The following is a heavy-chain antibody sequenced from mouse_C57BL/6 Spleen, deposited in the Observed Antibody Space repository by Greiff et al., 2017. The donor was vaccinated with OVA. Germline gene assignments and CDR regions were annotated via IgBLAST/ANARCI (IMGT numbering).Heavy chain of an antibody. D-gene: IGHD3-2*02. Sequence: EVKLMESGAELVRPGASVKLSCTASGFNIKDDYMHWVKQRPEQGLEWIGWIDPENGDTEYASKFQGKATITADTSSNTAYLQLSSLTSEDTAVYYGARDSPGAYWGQGTLVTVSA. J-gene: IGHJ3*01. CDR1: GFNIKDDY. V-gene: IGHV14-4*01. CDR2: IDPENGDT. CDR3: ARDSPGAY.